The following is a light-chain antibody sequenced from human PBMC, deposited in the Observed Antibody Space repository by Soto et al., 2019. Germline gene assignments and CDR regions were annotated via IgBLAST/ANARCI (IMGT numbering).Light chain of an antibody. CDR1: QTIDKY. CDR2: TTS. V-gene: IGKV1-39*01. Sequence: DIQMTQSPSSLSASIGDRVTITCRASQTIDKYLNWYQEKPGKAPKLLIYTTSTLQSEVPSRFSGSGSGTDFTLTITSLQPEDFATYYCQQSYGTPITFGQGALLEI. CDR3: QQSYGTPIT. J-gene: IGKJ5*01.